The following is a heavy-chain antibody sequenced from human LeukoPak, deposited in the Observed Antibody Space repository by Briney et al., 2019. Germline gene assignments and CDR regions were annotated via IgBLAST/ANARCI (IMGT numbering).Heavy chain of an antibody. CDR3: AREGHTSGFCGSFDI. D-gene: IGHD5-12*01. CDR1: GRPFSSSI. CDR2: MSFDGSQ. J-gene: IGHJ3*02. Sequence: GGSLRLSCALSGRPFSSSIMHWVRRAPGKGLEWVAGMSFDGSQYYVESVKGRFTISRDNSGNTVYLHMTSLRPEDTAVYFCAREGHTSGFCGSFDIWGQGTTVTISS. V-gene: IGHV3-30*03.